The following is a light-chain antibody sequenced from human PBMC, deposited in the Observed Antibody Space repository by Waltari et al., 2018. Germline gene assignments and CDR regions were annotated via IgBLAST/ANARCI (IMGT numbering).Light chain of an antibody. CDR1: DSDVGAYDF. CDR2: EVS. Sequence: QSALTQPASVSGSPGQSITISCPGTDSDVGAYDFVPWYQQHPGQAPPLIIYEVSNRPSGIANRFSASKSGNTASLTISGLQAEDEADYYCSSYTTSSAPGVFGTGTRVTVL. J-gene: IGLJ1*01. CDR3: SSYTTSSAPGV. V-gene: IGLV2-14*01.